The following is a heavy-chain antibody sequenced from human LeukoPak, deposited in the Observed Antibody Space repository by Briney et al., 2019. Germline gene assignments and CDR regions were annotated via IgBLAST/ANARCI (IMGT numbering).Heavy chain of an antibody. V-gene: IGHV3-30-3*01. CDR1: GFTFSSYA. Sequence: PGGSLRLSCAASGFTFSSYAMHWVRQAPGKGLEWVAVISYDGSNKYYADSVKGRFTISRDNSKNTLYLQMNNLRADDTAVYHCARAKPADFDLWGRGTLVTVSS. J-gene: IGHJ2*01. CDR3: ARAKPADFDL. CDR2: ISYDGSNK.